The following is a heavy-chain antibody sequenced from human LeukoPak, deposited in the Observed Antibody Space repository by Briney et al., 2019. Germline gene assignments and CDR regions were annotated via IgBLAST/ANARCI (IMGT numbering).Heavy chain of an antibody. J-gene: IGHJ5*02. V-gene: IGHV3-48*01. Sequence: GGSLRLSCAASGFTFSSYAMHWVRQAPGKGLEWVSYISSSSSTIYYADSVKGRFTISRDNAKNSLYLQMNSLRAEDTAVYYCARVLDQSGWYWFDPWGQGTLVTVSS. CDR1: GFTFSSYA. CDR3: ARVLDQSGWYWFDP. CDR2: ISSSSSTI. D-gene: IGHD6-19*01.